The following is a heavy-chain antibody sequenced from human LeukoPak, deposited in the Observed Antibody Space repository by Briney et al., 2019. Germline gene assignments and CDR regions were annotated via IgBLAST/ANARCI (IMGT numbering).Heavy chain of an antibody. V-gene: IGHV3-74*01. CDR2: INSDGFSI. J-gene: IGHJ6*02. CDR3: ARVPGGGSMDV. D-gene: IGHD3-16*01. Sequence: WVSRINSDGFSITYADSVKGRFTISRDNSKNTLYLQMNSLRADDTAVYYCARVPGGGSMDVWGQGTTVTVSS.